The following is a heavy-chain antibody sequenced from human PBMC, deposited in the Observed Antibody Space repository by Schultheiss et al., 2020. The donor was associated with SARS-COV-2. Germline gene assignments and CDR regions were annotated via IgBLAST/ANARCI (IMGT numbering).Heavy chain of an antibody. V-gene: IGHV3-48*03. CDR1: GFTFSSYE. CDR3: ARDRIGRYSSSSDAFDI. J-gene: IGHJ3*02. CDR2: ISSSGSTI. D-gene: IGHD6-6*01. Sequence: GESLKISCAASGFTFSSYEMNWVRQAPGKGLEWVSYISSSGSTIYYADSVKGRFTISRDNAKNSLYLQMNSLRAEDTAVYYCARDRIGRYSSSSDAFDIWGQGTMVTVSS.